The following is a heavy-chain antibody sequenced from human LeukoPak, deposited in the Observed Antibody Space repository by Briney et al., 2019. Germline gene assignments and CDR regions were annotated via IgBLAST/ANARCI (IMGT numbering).Heavy chain of an antibody. CDR3: AKDSWVIVASYYFDY. D-gene: IGHD3-22*01. Sequence: GGSLRLSCAASGFSFSIYAMSWVRQAPGKGLEWVSALTNSGGNTHYPGSVKGRFTISRDNSKNTLYLQMNSLRAEDTAVYYCAKDSWVIVASYYFDYWGQGTLVTVSS. CDR1: GFSFSIYA. CDR2: LTNSGGNT. J-gene: IGHJ4*02. V-gene: IGHV3-23*01.